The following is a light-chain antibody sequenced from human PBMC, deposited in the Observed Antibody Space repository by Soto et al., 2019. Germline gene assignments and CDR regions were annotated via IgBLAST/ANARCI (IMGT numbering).Light chain of an antibody. CDR2: AAS. J-gene: IGKJ1*01. CDR1: QGTSSW. CDR3: QQYNSYSRT. Sequence: DIQMTQSPSSLSASVGDIVTITCRARQGTSSWLAWYQQKPEKAPKSLIYAASIVQSGVPSRFSGSVSGTDFTLTISSPQPEVLANYYCQQYNSYSRTFGRGTNVEIK. V-gene: IGKV1D-16*01.